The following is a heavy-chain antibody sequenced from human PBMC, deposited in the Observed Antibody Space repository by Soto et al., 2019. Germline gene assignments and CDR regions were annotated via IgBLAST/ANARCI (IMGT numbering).Heavy chain of an antibody. D-gene: IGHD1-26*01. CDR2: IDHSGST. CDR1: GGSFSGYY. CDR3: SGGYSGNFVH. V-gene: IGHV4-34*01. Sequence: QVQIQQWGAGLLKPSSTLSLTCAVYGGSFSGYYWRWIRQPPGMGLEWIVEIDHSGSTNYSPSRKMRFPISVDTSKMQYSLQLRSVAGAETAVYYSSGGYSGNFVHWGEGTLVTVSS. J-gene: IGHJ4*02.